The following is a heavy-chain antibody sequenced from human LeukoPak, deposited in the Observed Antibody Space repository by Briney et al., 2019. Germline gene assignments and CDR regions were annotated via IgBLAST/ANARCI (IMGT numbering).Heavy chain of an antibody. CDR2: IYYSGST. D-gene: IGHD3-22*01. V-gene: IGHV4-30-4*08. J-gene: IGHJ4*02. CDR1: GGSISSGDYY. Sequence: KSSETLSLTCTVSGGSISSGDYYWSWVRLPPGKGLEWIAYIYYSGSTYYNPSLKSRLTISIDTSKNQFSLKLSSVTAADTAVYYCARGGYYDSSGIGDSWGQGTLVTVSS. CDR3: ARGGYYDSSGIGDS.